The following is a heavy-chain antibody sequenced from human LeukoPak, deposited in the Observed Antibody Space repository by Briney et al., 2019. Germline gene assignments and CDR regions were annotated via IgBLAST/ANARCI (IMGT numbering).Heavy chain of an antibody. V-gene: IGHV3-66*01. CDR2: IYSGGRT. D-gene: IGHD5-24*01. CDR3: ARDIRGYNPFDY. Sequence: GGSLRLSCAASGFTVSSNYMSWVHQAPGKGLEWVSVIYSGGRTNYADSVKGRFTISRDNSKNTLYLQMNSLRAEDTAVYYCARDIRGYNPFDYWGQGTLVTVSS. CDR1: GFTVSSNY. J-gene: IGHJ4*02.